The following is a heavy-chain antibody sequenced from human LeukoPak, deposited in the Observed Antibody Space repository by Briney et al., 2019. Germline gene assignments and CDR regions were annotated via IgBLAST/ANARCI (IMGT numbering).Heavy chain of an antibody. Sequence: SETLSLTCTVSGGSISSSSYYWGWIRQPPGKGLEWIGSIYYSGSTYYNPSLKSRVTISVDTSKNQFSLKLSSVTAADTAVYYCARRRYSSGGGYYYYMDVWGKGTTVTVSS. CDR3: ARRRYSSGGGYYYYMDV. J-gene: IGHJ6*03. CDR1: GGSISSSSYY. D-gene: IGHD6-19*01. V-gene: IGHV4-39*01. CDR2: IYYSGST.